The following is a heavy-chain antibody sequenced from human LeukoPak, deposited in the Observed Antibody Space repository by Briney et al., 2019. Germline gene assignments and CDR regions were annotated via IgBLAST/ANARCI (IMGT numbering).Heavy chain of an antibody. D-gene: IGHD2-2*01. CDR1: GFTFSSYG. CDR3: AKDSSDIVVPHAHFDY. Sequence: PGGSLRLSCAASGFTFSSYGMHWVRQAPGKGLEWVAFIRYDGSNKYYADSVKGRFTISRDNSKNTLYLQMNSLRAEDTAVYYCAKDSSDIVVPHAHFDYWGQGTLVTVSS. V-gene: IGHV3-30*02. CDR2: IRYDGSNK. J-gene: IGHJ4*02.